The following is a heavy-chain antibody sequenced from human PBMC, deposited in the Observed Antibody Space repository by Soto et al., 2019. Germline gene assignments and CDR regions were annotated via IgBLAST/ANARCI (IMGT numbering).Heavy chain of an antibody. CDR2: MNPNSGNA. Sequence: QVQLVQSGAEVRKPGASVRVSCKATGYSFTRHDINWLRQAAGQGLEWMVWMNPNSGNAVYAQKFQGRVTMTRNTSITTAYIEVTSLKSEDTAVYFCARGAYNDYSHWFDPWGQGTLVTVSS. V-gene: IGHV1-8*01. D-gene: IGHD4-4*01. CDR3: ARGAYNDYSHWFDP. CDR1: GYSFTRHD. J-gene: IGHJ5*02.